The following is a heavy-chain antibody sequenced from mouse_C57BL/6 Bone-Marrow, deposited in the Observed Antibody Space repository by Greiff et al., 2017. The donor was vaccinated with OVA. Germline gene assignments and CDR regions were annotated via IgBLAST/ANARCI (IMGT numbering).Heavy chain of an antibody. Sequence: QVQLKESGAELAKPGASVKLSCKASGYTFTSYWMHWVKQRPGQGLEWIGMIHPNSGSTNYNEKFKSKATLTVDKSSSTAYMQLSSLTSEDSAVYYCARWTTVDYWGQGTTLTVSS. CDR2: IHPNSGST. CDR1: GYTFTSYW. J-gene: IGHJ2*01. V-gene: IGHV1-64*01. CDR3: ARWTTVDY. D-gene: IGHD1-1*01.